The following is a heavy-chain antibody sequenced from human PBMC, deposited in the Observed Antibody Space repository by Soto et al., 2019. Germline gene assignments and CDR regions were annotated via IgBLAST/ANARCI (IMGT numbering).Heavy chain of an antibody. D-gene: IGHD3-9*01. V-gene: IGHV1-69*12. CDR1: GGTFSSYA. Sequence: QVQLVQSGAEVKKPGSSVKVSCKASGGTFSSYAISWVRQAPGQGLEWMGGIIPIFGTANYAQKFQGRVTITADESTSTAYMELSSRRSEDTAVYYCATAGGILTGYYFDWYFDLWGRGTLVTVSS. J-gene: IGHJ2*01. CDR3: ATAGGILTGYYFDWYFDL. CDR2: IIPIFGTA.